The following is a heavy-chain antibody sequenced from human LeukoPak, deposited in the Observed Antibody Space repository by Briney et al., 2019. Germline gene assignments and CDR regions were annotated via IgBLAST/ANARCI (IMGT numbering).Heavy chain of an antibody. CDR3: ARNYASGSSLGY. V-gene: IGHV4-4*07. D-gene: IGHD3-10*01. CDR1: GGSISSYY. CDR2: IHSSGGT. Sequence: SETLSLTCTVSGGSISSYYWSWLRQPAGKGLEWIGRIHSSGGTNYNPSLNSRVSMSVDTSKNQFSLKLSSVTAADTAVYYCARNYASGSSLGYWGQGTLVTVSS. J-gene: IGHJ4*02.